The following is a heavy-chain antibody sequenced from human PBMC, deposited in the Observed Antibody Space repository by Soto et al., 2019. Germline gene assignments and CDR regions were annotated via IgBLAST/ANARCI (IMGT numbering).Heavy chain of an antibody. V-gene: IGHV1-69*13. Sequence: ASVKVSCKASGGTFSSYAISWVRQAPGQGLEWMGGIIPIFGTANYAQKFQGRVTITADESTSTAYMELSSLRSEDTAVYYCARDRPWGGVTTMGYWGQGTLVTVSS. D-gene: IGHD4-17*01. CDR2: IIPIFGTA. J-gene: IGHJ4*02. CDR3: ARDRPWGGVTTMGY. CDR1: GGTFSSYA.